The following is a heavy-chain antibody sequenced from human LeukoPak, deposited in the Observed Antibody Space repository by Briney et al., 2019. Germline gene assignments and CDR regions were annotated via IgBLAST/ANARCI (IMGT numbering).Heavy chain of an antibody. CDR2: IYHSGST. D-gene: IGHD6-6*01. J-gene: IGHJ4*02. CDR3: ARGGSRSYTSSTLDY. Sequence: PSETLSLTCAVSGYSISSGYYWGWIRQPPGKGLEWIGSIYHSGSTYYNPSLKSRVTISVDTSKNRFSLNLSSVTAADTAVYYCARGGSRSYTSSTLDYWGQGTLVTVSS. CDR1: GYSISSGYY. V-gene: IGHV4-38-2*01.